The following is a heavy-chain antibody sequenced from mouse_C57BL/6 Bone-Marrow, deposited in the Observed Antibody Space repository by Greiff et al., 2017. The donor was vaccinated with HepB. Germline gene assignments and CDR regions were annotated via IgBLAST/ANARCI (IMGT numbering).Heavy chain of an antibody. V-gene: IGHV1-50*01. CDR3: ARGHYDGYYPAY. D-gene: IGHD2-3*01. CDR2: IDPSDSYT. Sequence: QVQLKQPGAELVKPGASVKLSCKASGYTFTSYWMQWVKQRPGQGLEWIGEIDPSDSYTNYNQKFKGKATLTVDTSSSTAYMQLSSLTSEDSAVYYCARGHYDGYYPAYWGQGTLVTVSA. J-gene: IGHJ3*01. CDR1: GYTFTSYW.